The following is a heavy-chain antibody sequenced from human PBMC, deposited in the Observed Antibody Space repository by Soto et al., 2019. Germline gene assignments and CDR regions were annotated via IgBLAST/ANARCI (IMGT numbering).Heavy chain of an antibody. J-gene: IGHJ5*02. CDR2: ISSSGGST. D-gene: IGHD1-26*01. Sequence: GGSLRLSCAASGFTFTNYAMSWVRQAPGKGLEWVSAISSSGGSTYYADSVKGRFTISRDNSKYRLYLQMNSLRAEDTAVYYCAKDLGATIFSWFDPWGQGTLVTVSS. V-gene: IGHV3-23*01. CDR1: GFTFTNYA. CDR3: AKDLGATIFSWFDP.